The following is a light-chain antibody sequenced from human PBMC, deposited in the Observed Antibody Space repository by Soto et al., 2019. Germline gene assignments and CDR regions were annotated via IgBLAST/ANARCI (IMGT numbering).Light chain of an antibody. Sequence: QSALTQPPSASGSPGQSVTISCTGTSSDVGGYNYVSWYQQHPGKAPKLIIYEVNKRPSGVPARFSGSKSGNTASLTVSGXXXXXXXXXXXSSHAGSNHVVFGGGTKLTXL. J-gene: IGLJ2*01. CDR1: SSDVGGYNY. V-gene: IGLV2-8*01. CDR2: EVN. CDR3: SSHAGSNHVV.